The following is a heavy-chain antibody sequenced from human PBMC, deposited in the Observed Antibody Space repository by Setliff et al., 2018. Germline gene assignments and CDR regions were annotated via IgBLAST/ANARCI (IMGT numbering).Heavy chain of an antibody. CDR2: IYSSGTT. D-gene: IGHD3-3*01. CDR3: ARMSRYSEFWSGYAEDYYSSYIDV. J-gene: IGHJ6*03. CDR1: GGSISSYY. Sequence: SETLSLTCTVSGGSISSYYWSWIRQPPGKRLEWIGYIYSSGTTKYNPSLKSRVTISVDTSKRQFSLNLLSVTAADTAVYYCARMSRYSEFWSGYAEDYYSSYIDVWGTGATVTVSS. V-gene: IGHV4-59*08.